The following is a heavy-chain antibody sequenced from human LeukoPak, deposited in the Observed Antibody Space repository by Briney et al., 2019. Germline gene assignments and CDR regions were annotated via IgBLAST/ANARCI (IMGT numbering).Heavy chain of an antibody. CDR3: ARVRKVLRFLEWSLKMKKNYYYYMDV. V-gene: IGHV4-61*02. CDR1: GGSISSGSYY. D-gene: IGHD3-3*01. Sequence: PSETLSLTCTVSGGSISSGSYYWSWIRQPAGKGLEWIGRIYTSGSTNYNPSLKSRVTISVDTSKNQFSLKLSSVTAADTAVYYCARVRKVLRFLEWSLKMKKNYYYYMDVWGKGTTVTVSS. CDR2: IYTSGST. J-gene: IGHJ6*03.